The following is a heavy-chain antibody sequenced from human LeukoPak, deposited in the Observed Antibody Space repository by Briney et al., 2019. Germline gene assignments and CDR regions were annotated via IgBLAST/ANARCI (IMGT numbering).Heavy chain of an antibody. CDR3: ARQFYHDSSGADY. D-gene: IGHD3-22*01. CDR2: IYYSGST. Sequence: SETLSLTCTVSGGSISISTYYWGWIRQPPGKGLEWIGNIYYSGSTYYNPSLKSRVAISMDTSKNQFSLKLSSVTAADTAMYYCARQFYHDSSGADYWGQGALVTVSS. J-gene: IGHJ4*02. V-gene: IGHV4-39*01. CDR1: GGSISISTYY.